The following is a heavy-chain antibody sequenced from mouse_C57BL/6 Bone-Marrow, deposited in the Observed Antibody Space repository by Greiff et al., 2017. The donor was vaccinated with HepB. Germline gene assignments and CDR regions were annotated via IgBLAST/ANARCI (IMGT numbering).Heavy chain of an antibody. V-gene: IGHV1-15*01. CDR3: TRFITTVVMDY. CDR1: GYTFTDYE. Sequence: VKLMESGAELVRPGASVTLSCKASGYTFTDYEMHWVKQTPVHGLEWIGAIDPETGGTAYNQKFKGKAILTADKSSSTAYMELRSLTSEDSAVYYCTRFITTVVMDYWGQGTSVTVSS. J-gene: IGHJ4*01. CDR2: IDPETGGT. D-gene: IGHD1-1*01.